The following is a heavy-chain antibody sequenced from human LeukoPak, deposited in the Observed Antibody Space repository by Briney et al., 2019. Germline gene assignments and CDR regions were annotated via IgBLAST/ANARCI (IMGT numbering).Heavy chain of an antibody. CDR3: AELGITMIGGV. CDR2: ISSSSSYI. Sequence: GWSLRLSCAASGFTFSSYSMNWVRQAPGKGLEWVSSISSSSSYIYYADSVKGRFTISRDNAKNSLYLQMNSLRAEDTAVYYCAELGITMIGGVWGKGTTVTVSS. J-gene: IGHJ6*04. CDR1: GFTFSSYS. V-gene: IGHV3-21*03. D-gene: IGHD3-10*02.